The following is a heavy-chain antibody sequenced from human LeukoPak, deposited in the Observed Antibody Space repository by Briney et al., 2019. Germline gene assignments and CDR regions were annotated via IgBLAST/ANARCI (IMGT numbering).Heavy chain of an antibody. J-gene: IGHJ4*02. CDR2: INWNGGRT. D-gene: IGHD6-13*01. Sequence: GGSLRLSCAASGFIFDDYGMSWVRQAPGKGLEWVSGINWNGGRTGYADSVKGRFTISRDNAKNSLYLQMNSLRAEDTAVYYCAREKAAGGDGFDYWGQGTLVTVSS. CDR1: GFIFDDYG. CDR3: AREKAAGGDGFDY. V-gene: IGHV3-20*04.